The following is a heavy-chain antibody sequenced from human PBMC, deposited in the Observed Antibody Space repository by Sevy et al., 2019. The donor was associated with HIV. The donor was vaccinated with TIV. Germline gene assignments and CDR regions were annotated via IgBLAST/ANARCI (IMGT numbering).Heavy chain of an antibody. J-gene: IGHJ3*02. D-gene: IGHD6-13*01. V-gene: IGHV3-21*01. CDR3: ARGVDAAAGTHDAFDI. Sequence: GGSLRLSCAASGFTFSSYSMNWVRQAPGKGLEWVSSISSSSSYIYYADSVKGRFTISRDNAKNSLYLQMNSLRAEDTAVYYCARGVDAAAGTHDAFDIWGQGTMVTVSS. CDR2: ISSSSSYI. CDR1: GFTFSSYS.